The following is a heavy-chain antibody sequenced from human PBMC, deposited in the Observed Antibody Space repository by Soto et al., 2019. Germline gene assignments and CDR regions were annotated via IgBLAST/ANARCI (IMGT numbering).Heavy chain of an antibody. CDR2: ISAYNGNT. Sequence: ASVKVSCKASGYTFTSYGISWVRQAPGQGLEWMGWISAYNGNTIYAQKLQGRVTITRDTSASTAYMELSSLRSEDTAVYYCERLRTIFGVVIELFDYWGQGTLVTVSS. CDR1: GYTFTSYG. D-gene: IGHD3-3*01. J-gene: IGHJ4*02. CDR3: ERLRTIFGVVIELFDY. V-gene: IGHV1-18*01.